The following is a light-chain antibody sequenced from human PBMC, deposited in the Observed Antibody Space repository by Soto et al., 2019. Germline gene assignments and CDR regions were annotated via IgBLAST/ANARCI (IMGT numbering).Light chain of an antibody. J-gene: IGKJ5*01. V-gene: IGKV3-11*01. CDR3: QQRSNWPV. Sequence: EIVLTQSPATLSLSPGERATLSCRASQSVSSYLAWYQQKPGQAPRLLIYDASNRATGIPARFSGSGSGTDFTPTISRLEPEVFAFYYCQQRSNWPVFGQGTRVEIK. CDR1: QSVSSY. CDR2: DAS.